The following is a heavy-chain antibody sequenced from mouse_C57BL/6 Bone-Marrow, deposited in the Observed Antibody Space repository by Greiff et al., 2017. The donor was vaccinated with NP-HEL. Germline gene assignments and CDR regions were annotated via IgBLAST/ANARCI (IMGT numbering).Heavy chain of an antibody. CDR3: ARWITYFDV. Sequence: QVHVKQSGAELVRPGTSVKVSCKASGYAFTNYLIEWVKQRPGQGLEWIGVINPGSGGTNYKEKFKGKATLTADKSSSTAYMQLSSLTSEDSAVYFCARWITYFDVWGTGTTVTVSS. V-gene: IGHV1-54*01. CDR1: GYAFTNYL. CDR2: INPGSGGT. J-gene: IGHJ1*03.